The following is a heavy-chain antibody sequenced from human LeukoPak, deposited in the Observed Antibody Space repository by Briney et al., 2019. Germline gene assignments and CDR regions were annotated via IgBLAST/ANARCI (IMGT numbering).Heavy chain of an antibody. Sequence: PGGSLRLSCAASGFTFSSYSMNWVRQAPGKGLEWVSYISSSSTIYYADSVKGRFTTSRDNAKNSLYLQMNSLRAEDTAVYYCAREYYDFWRGPSAFDIWGQGTMVTVSS. D-gene: IGHD3-3*01. CDR3: AREYYDFWRGPSAFDI. V-gene: IGHV3-48*01. CDR1: GFTFSSYS. J-gene: IGHJ3*02. CDR2: ISSSSTI.